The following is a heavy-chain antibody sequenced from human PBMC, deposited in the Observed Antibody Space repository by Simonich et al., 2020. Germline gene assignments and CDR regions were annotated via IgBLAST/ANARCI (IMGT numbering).Heavy chain of an antibody. CDR2: MSWNSGSI. V-gene: IGHV3-9*01. Sequence: EVQLVESGGGLVQPGRSLRLSCAASGFTFDDYAMHWVRQAPGKGLGLVLGMSWNSGSIGYADSVKCRLTISRDNAKNSLYLQMNSLRAEDTALYYCAKDVAAAGTEYFQHWGQGTLVTVSS. J-gene: IGHJ1*01. CDR3: AKDVAAAGTEYFQH. CDR1: GFTFDDYA. D-gene: IGHD6-13*01.